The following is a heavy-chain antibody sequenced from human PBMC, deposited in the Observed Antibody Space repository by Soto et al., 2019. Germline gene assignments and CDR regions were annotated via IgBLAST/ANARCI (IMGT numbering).Heavy chain of an antibody. CDR3: AKDWGYCSGGSCYSY. CDR1: GFTFSSYG. J-gene: IGHJ4*02. D-gene: IGHD2-15*01. Sequence: QVQLVESGGGVVQPGRSLRLSCAASGFTFSSYGMHWVRQAPGKGLEWVAVISYDGSNKYYADSVKGRFTISRDNSKNTLYLQMNSLRAEDTAVYYCAKDWGYCSGGSCYSYWGQGTLVTVSS. CDR2: ISYDGSNK. V-gene: IGHV3-30*18.